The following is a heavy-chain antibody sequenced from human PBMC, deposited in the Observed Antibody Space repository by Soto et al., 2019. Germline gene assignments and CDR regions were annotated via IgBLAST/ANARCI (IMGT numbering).Heavy chain of an antibody. V-gene: IGHV1-69*13. CDR3: ARVVGATTAVAFDI. D-gene: IGHD1-26*01. Sequence: VASVKVSCKASGGTFSSYAISRVRQAPGQGLEWVGGIIPIFGTANYAQKFQGRVTITADESTSTAYMQLSSLRSEDTAMYYCARVVGATTAVAFDIWGQGTMVTVSS. CDR1: GGTFSSYA. J-gene: IGHJ3*02. CDR2: IIPIFGTA.